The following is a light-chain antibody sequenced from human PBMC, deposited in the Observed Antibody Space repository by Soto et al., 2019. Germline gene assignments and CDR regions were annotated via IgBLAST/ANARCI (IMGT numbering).Light chain of an antibody. J-gene: IGLJ1*01. Sequence: QSLLTQPPSASGTPGQRVTISCSGSSSNIGSNYVYWYQQLPGTAPKLLIYRNNQRPSGVPDRFSGSKSGTSASLAISGLRSEDEADYYCAACDDSLSGLSVFGTGTKVTVL. CDR1: SSNIGSNY. CDR3: AACDDSLSGLSV. V-gene: IGLV1-47*01. CDR2: RNN.